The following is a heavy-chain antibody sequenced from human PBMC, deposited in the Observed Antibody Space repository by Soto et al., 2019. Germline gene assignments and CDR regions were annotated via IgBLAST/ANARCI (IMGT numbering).Heavy chain of an antibody. Sequence: GESLKISCKGSGYSFTIYWISWVRQMPGKGLEWMGRIDPSDSYTNYSPSFQGHVTISADKSISTAYLQWSSLKASDTAMYYCARQKHNVDTVDFDYWGQGTLVTVSS. D-gene: IGHD5-18*01. CDR2: IDPSDSYT. CDR1: GYSFTIYW. J-gene: IGHJ4*02. V-gene: IGHV5-10-1*01. CDR3: ARQKHNVDTVDFDY.